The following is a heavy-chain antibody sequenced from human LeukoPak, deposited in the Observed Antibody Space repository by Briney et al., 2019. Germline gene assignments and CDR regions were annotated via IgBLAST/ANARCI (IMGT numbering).Heavy chain of an antibody. Sequence: PSETLSLTCTVSGGSISSYYWGWIRQPPGKGLEWIGYIYYSGSTNYNPSLKSRVTISVDTSKNQFSLKLSSVTAADTAVYYCARRFERGYSYGRDFYFDYWGQGTLVTVSS. CDR1: GGSISSYY. J-gene: IGHJ4*02. CDR2: IYYSGST. CDR3: ARRFERGYSYGRDFYFDY. V-gene: IGHV4-59*08. D-gene: IGHD5-18*01.